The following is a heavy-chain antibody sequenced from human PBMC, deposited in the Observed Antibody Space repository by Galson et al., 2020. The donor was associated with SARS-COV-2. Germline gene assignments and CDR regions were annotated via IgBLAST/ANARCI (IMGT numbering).Heavy chain of an antibody. CDR2: VYWDNDK. Sequence: KMSGPTLVKPTQTLTLTCNFSGFSLSNTGVGVGWIRQPPGQALEWHALVYWDNDKRYRPSLKNRLTITKDTSKNQVVLTMANMDPVDTGTYYCAHKPPGGPVADAFDVWGRKTKVTVSS. CDR1: GFSLSNTGVG. V-gene: IGHV2-5*02. J-gene: IGHJ3*01. CDR3: AHKPPGGPVADAFDV. D-gene: IGHD3-10*01.